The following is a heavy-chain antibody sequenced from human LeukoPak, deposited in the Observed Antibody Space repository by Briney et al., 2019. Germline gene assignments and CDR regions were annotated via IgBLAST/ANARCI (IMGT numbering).Heavy chain of an antibody. Sequence: SETLSLTCIVSGGSISSYYWSWIRQPPGKGLEWIGYIYYSGSTNYNPSLKSRVTISVATSKNQFSLKLSSVTAADTAVYYCARHSYSTSAGPYDYWGQGTLSPSPQ. D-gene: IGHD6-6*01. V-gene: IGHV4-59*08. CDR1: GGSISSYY. J-gene: IGHJ4*02. CDR2: IYYSGST. CDR3: ARHSYSTSAGPYDY.